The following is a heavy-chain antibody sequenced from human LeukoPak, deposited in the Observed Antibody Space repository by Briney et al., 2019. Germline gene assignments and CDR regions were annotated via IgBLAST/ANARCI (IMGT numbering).Heavy chain of an antibody. J-gene: IGHJ5*02. CDR2: ISHDGNSK. Sequence: GGSLRLSCAASGFTLSTCGMHWVRQAPGKGLEWVAMISHDGNSKQYADFAKGRFTISRDNSKNTLYLEMNSLRTEDTAVYHCAKDLYDNDWYNYFDPWGQGALVTVSS. D-gene: IGHD5-24*01. CDR1: GFTLSTCG. CDR3: AKDLYDNDWYNYFDP. V-gene: IGHV3-30*18.